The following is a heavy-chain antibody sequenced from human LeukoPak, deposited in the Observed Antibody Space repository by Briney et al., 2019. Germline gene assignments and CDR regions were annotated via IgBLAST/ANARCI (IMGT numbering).Heavy chain of an antibody. J-gene: IGHJ4*02. V-gene: IGHV4-34*01. CDR3: ARRTDTAMEFDY. D-gene: IGHD5-18*01. CDR1: GGSFSGYY. Sequence: SETLSLTCAVYGGSFSGYYWSWIRQPPGKGLEWIGEINHSGSTNYNPSLKSRVTISVDTSENQFSLKLSSVTAADTAVYYCARRTDTAMEFDYWGQGTLVTVSS. CDR2: INHSGST.